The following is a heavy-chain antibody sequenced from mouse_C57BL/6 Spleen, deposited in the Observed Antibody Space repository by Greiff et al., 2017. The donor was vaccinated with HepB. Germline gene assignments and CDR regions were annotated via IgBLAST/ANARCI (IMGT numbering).Heavy chain of an antibody. CDR2: IYPGNSDT. Sequence: DVQLQESGTVLARPGASVKMSCKTSGYTFTSYWMHWVKQRPGQGLEWIGAIYPGNSDTSYNQKFKGKAKLTAVTSASTAYMELSSLTNEDSAVYYCTRGAYGSSPHWYFDVWGTGTTVTVSS. V-gene: IGHV1-5*01. CDR3: TRGAYGSSPHWYFDV. D-gene: IGHD1-1*01. CDR1: GYTFTSYW. J-gene: IGHJ1*03.